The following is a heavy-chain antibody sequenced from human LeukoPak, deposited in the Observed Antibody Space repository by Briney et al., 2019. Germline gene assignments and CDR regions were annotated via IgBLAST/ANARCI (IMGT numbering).Heavy chain of an antibody. V-gene: IGHV4-59*01. CDR3: AREGFGELLFDY. J-gene: IGHJ4*02. CDR1: GGSISSYY. D-gene: IGHD3-10*01. CDR2: IYYSGST. Sequence: SETLSLTCTVSGGSISSYYWSWIRQPPGKGLEWIGYIYYSGSTNYNPSLKSRVTISVDTSKNQFSLKLSSVTAADTAVYYCAREGFGELLFDYWGQGTLATVSS.